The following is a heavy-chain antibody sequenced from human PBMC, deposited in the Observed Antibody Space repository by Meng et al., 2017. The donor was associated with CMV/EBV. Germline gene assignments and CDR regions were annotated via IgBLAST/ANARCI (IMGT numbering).Heavy chain of an antibody. V-gene: IGHV4-59*01. Sequence: SETLSLTCTVAGGSISGYYWSWIRQPPGKGLEWVGYIFYNGSTEYNPFLSSRVSISLDTSKNQFSLRLSSVTAADTALYYCARGRVMYYDFWSGYHPLDYWGQGTLVTVSS. CDR3: ARGRVMYYDFWSGYHPLDY. J-gene: IGHJ4*02. D-gene: IGHD3-3*01. CDR1: GGSISGYY. CDR2: IFYNGST.